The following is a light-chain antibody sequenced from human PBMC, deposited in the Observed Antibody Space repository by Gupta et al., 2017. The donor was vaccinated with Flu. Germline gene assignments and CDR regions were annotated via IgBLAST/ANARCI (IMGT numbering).Light chain of an antibody. CDR3: QQYNSYSWT. Sequence: VGDRVTITCRATQSVSTWLAWYLQKPGKAPKLLIYKASNLKNGVPSRFSGRGSGTEFTLTISSLQPDDFGTYYCQQYNSYSWTFGQGTKVEVK. V-gene: IGKV1-5*03. CDR2: KAS. J-gene: IGKJ1*01. CDR1: QSVSTW.